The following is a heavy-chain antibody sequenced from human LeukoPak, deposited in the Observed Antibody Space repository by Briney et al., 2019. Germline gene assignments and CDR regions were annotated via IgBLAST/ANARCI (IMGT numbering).Heavy chain of an antibody. V-gene: IGHV4-4*07. J-gene: IGHJ5*02. CDR2: IFASGSN. CDR1: GCSISSYS. Sequence: ETLSLTCTVSGCSISSYSWSWVRQPAGKGLEWMGRIFASGSNKYYASLKSRGTMSVGASKNQFSLKLSSVTAADTAVYYCARDRISVSDPPNWFDPWGQGTLVTVSS. CDR3: ARDRISVSDPPNWFDP. D-gene: IGHD6-19*01.